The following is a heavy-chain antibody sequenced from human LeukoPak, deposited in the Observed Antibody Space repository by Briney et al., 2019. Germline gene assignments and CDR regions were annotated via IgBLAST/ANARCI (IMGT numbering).Heavy chain of an antibody. CDR1: GFTFSSYD. J-gene: IGHJ4*02. V-gene: IGHV3-23*01. CDR3: AKRRFDSSCYHFDD. CDR2: ISGSGVGT. Sequence: GGSLRLSCAASGFTFSSYDMNWVRQAPGKGLEWVSTISGSGVGTYYADSVRGRFTISRDNSKNTLYMQMNSPRAEDTAVYYCAKRRFDSSCYHFDDRGQGTLVTVSS. D-gene: IGHD3-22*01.